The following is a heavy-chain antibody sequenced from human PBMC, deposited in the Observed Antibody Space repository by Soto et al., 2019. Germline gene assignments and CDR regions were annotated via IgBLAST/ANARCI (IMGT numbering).Heavy chain of an antibody. Sequence: QLQLQESGSGLVKPSQTLSLTCAVSGGSIISGGYSWSWIRQPPGKGLEWIGYIYHSGSTYYNPSLKSRATISVDRSKNQFSLKLSSVTAADTDVYYCARAGGLGAVAVDYWGQGTLVTVSS. J-gene: IGHJ4*02. V-gene: IGHV4-30-2*01. CDR2: IYHSGST. CDR3: ARAGGLGAVAVDY. CDR1: GGSIISGGYS. D-gene: IGHD6-19*01.